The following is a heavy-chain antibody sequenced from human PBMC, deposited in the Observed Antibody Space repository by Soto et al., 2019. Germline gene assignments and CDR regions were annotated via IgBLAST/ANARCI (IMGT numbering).Heavy chain of an antibody. CDR3: ARAGQYYDSSGYAN. CDR1: GYSFATAG. Sequence: QVKLVQSGTEVKQPGASMKVSCKASGYSFATAGISSVRQAPRQGLEWMGWISAYNGNTNYDQKLQDRVTMTTDTSTSTAYLESRNLRSDDTAVYYCARAGQYYDSSGYANWGQGTLVTVSS. D-gene: IGHD3-22*01. V-gene: IGHV1-18*01. J-gene: IGHJ4*02. CDR2: ISAYNGNT.